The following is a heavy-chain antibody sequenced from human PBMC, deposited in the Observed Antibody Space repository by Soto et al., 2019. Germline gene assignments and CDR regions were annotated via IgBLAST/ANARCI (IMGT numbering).Heavy chain of an antibody. V-gene: IGHV3-23*01. CDR3: AKDRRAGGNSAFYFDF. Sequence: GGSLRLSCAASGFKFSNYAMSWVRQAPGKGLEWVSLISATGGGTYYADSVKGRFTISRDNSHNTLYLQVHSLTDEDTAVYYCAKDRRAGGNSAFYFDFWGQGAQVTFS. CDR2: ISATGGGT. D-gene: IGHD3-16*01. CDR1: GFKFSNYA. J-gene: IGHJ4*02.